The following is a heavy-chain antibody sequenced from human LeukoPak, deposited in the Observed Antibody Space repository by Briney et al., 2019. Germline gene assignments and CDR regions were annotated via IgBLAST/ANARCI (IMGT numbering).Heavy chain of an antibody. CDR3: ARHHYSSSWYFAFDV. D-gene: IGHD6-13*01. J-gene: IGHJ3*01. V-gene: IGHV3-66*04. CDR2: IYSGGST. CDR1: GFTVSSNY. Sequence: PGGSLRLSCAASGFTVSSNYMSWVRLAPGKGLEWVSVIYSGGSTNYADSVKGRFTISRDNSKNTLYLQMNSLRADDTAVYYCARHHYSSSWYFAFDVWGQGTMVTVSS.